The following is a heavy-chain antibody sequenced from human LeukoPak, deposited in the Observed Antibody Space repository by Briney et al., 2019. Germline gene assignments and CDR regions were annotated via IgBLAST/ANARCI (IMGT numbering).Heavy chain of an antibody. D-gene: IGHD3-10*01. CDR1: GYTPTRYD. V-gene: IGHV1-8*01. Sequence: ASPWVSCEASGYTPTRYDVNCVPEATGQGLEWMGWVNPNSGNTSYAQTFQGRVTMTRNTSKSTAYMELSSLRSEDTAVYYCAIAGGSGSYEFGYWGQGSLVTLSS. CDR2: VNPNSGNT. CDR3: AIAGGSGSYEFGY. J-gene: IGHJ4*02.